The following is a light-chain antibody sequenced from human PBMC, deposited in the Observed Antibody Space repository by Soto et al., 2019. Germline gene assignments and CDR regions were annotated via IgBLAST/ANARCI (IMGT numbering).Light chain of an antibody. J-gene: IGKJ3*01. CDR3: QQYGNAPFT. Sequence: EIVLTQSPGTLSFSPRERATLTCRASQSVSSSYLAWFQQKPGQAPRLLIYGASSRATGIPDRFSGSGSGTDFTLTISRLEPEDFAVYYCQQYGNAPFTFGPGTKVDIK. V-gene: IGKV3-20*01. CDR2: GAS. CDR1: QSVSSSY.